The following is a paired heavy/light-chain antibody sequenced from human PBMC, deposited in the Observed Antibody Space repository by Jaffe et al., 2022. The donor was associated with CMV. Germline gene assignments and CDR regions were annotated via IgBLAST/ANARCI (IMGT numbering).Light chain of an antibody. CDR2: DVS. CDR3: SSYRV. CDR1: SSDVGGYNY. Sequence: QSALTQPASVSGSPGQSITISCTGTSSDVGGYNYVSWYQQHPGKAPKLMIYDVSNRPSGVSNRFSGSKSGNTASLTISGLQAEDEADYYCSSYRVFGGGTKLTVL. J-gene: IGLJ2*01. V-gene: IGLV2-14*03.
Heavy chain of an antibody. Sequence: QVQLVQSGAEVKKPGASVKVSCKASGYTFTSYGISWVRQAPGQGLEWMGWISAYNGNTNYAQKLQGRVTMTTDTSTSTAYMELRSLRSDDTAVYYCARDYQRGYYDFWSGSEAFDYWGQGTLVTVSS. V-gene: IGHV1-18*01. CDR3: ARDYQRGYYDFWSGSEAFDY. CDR2: ISAYNGNT. D-gene: IGHD3-3*01. J-gene: IGHJ4*02. CDR1: GYTFTSYG.